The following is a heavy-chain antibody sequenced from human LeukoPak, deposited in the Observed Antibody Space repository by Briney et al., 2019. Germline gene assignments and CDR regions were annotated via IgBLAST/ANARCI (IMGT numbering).Heavy chain of an antibody. V-gene: IGHV4-59*01. CDR1: GGSISSYY. CDR3: ARDSPYCSSTSCYFSFDH. J-gene: IGHJ5*02. CDR2: IYYSGST. D-gene: IGHD2-2*01. Sequence: PSETLSLTCTVSGGSISSYYWSWIRQPPGKGLEWIGYIYYSGSTKYNPSLKSRVTISVDTSKNQFSLKLSSVTAADTAVYYCARDSPYCSSTSCYFSFDHWGQGTLVTVSS.